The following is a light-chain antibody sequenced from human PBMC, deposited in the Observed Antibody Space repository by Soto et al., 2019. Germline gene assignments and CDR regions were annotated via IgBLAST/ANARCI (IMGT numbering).Light chain of an antibody. V-gene: IGKV1-39*01. CDR2: SAS. J-gene: IGKJ2*01. CDR3: QQTFRTPHT. CDR1: QTISSY. Sequence: DIQMTQSPASLYASVGDRVTITCRASQTISSYLNWYQQKAGAAPKLLIYSASTLQSGVPSRFSGSGFGTDYTLTISSLQPADFAVYYCQQTFRTPHTFGQGTKLDIK.